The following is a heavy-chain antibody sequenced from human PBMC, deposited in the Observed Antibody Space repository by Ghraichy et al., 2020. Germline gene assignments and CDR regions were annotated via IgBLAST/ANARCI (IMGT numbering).Heavy chain of an antibody. V-gene: IGHV3-23*01. J-gene: IGHJ4*02. D-gene: IGHD2-15*01. CDR2: TSASGGTT. CDR1: GITFSNYA. CDR3: AKALNPSGSCSSGTCGPFDS. Sequence: GGSLRLSCTASGITFSNYAMSWVRQTPGKGLEWVSATSASGGTTYYADSVKGRFTISKDNSKNTLYLQLNSLRVEDTAVYHCAKALNPSGSCSSGTCGPFDSWGQGSLVIVSS.